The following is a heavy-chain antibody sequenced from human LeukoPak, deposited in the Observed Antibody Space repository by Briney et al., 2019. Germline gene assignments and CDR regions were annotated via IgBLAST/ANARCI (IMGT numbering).Heavy chain of an antibody. CDR2: ISSDGTYI. J-gene: IGHJ4*02. CDR3: ARSSGNSGYDGGFGY. Sequence: GGSLRLSCAASGFTFSSCAMNWVRQAPGKGLEWGSSISSDGTYIYYTDSVKGRFTISRDNAKNSLYLQMNSLRADDTAVYYSARSSGNSGYDGGFGYWGQGTLVTVSS. CDR1: GFTFSSCA. D-gene: IGHD5-12*01. V-gene: IGHV3-21*01.